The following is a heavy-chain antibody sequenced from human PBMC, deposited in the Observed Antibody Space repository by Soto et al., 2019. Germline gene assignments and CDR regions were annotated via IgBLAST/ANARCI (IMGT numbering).Heavy chain of an antibody. J-gene: IGHJ6*02. D-gene: IGHD2-2*01. V-gene: IGHV1-8*01. CDR1: GYTFTSYD. CDR3: ARGYCSSTSCYYYYGMDV. Sequence: GASVKVSCKASGYTFTSYDINWVRQATGQGLEWMGWMNPNSGNTGYAQKFQGRVTMTRNTSISTAYMELSSLRSEDTAVYYCARGYCSSTSCYYYYGMDVWGQGTTVTVSS. CDR2: MNPNSGNT.